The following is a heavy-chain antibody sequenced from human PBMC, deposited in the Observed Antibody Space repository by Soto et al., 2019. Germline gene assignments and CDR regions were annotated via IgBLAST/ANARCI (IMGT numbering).Heavy chain of an antibody. CDR3: ANDRLPGDGRLALHC. CDR1: GFTFSGYA. D-gene: IGHD1-1*01. V-gene: IGHV3-23*01. CDR2: VAGDGGGI. J-gene: IGHJ4*02. Sequence: EVQLLESGGGLIQPGGSLKLSCAASGFTFSGYAVSWVRQAPGKGLEFVADVAGDGGGIHYTASVQGRFTISRDNSKNTLYLQMSSLSAEDTAVYYCANDRLPGDGRLALHCWGEGTLVTVPS.